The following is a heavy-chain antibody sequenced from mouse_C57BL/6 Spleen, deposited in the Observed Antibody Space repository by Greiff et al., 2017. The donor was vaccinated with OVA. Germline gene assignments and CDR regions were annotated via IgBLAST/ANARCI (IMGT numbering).Heavy chain of an antibody. V-gene: IGHV1-61*01. J-gene: IGHJ4*01. CDR2: IYPSDSET. Sequence: QVQLQQSGAELVRPGSSVKLSCKASGYTFTSYWMDWVKQRPGQGLEWIGNIYPSDSETHYNQKFKDKATLTVDKSSSTAYMQLSSLTSEDSAVYYCARFRKSSYDYYAMDYWGQGTSVTVSS. CDR1: GYTFTSYW. D-gene: IGHD1-1*01. CDR3: ARFRKSSYDYYAMDY.